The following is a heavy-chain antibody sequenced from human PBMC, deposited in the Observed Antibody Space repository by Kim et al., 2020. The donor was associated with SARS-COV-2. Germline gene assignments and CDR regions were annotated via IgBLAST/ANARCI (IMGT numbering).Heavy chain of an antibody. Sequence: GGSLRLSCAASGFTFSSYGMNWARQAPGKGLEWVSSINSARSYIYYADSVKGRFTISRDNGKNSLYLQMNSLRAEDTAVYYCARGDSPRGDTYAMDVWGQGTTVTVSS. J-gene: IGHJ6*02. CDR1: GFTFSSYG. CDR2: INSARSYI. D-gene: IGHD2-2*01. CDR3: ARGDSPRGDTYAMDV. V-gene: IGHV3-21*01.